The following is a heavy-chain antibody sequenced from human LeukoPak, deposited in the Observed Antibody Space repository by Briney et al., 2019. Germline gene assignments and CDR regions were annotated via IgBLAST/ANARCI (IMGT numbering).Heavy chain of an antibody. Sequence: GGSLRLSCAASGFTFSSYWMSWVRQAPGRGLEWVANIKQDGSEKYYVDSVKGRFTISRDNAKNSLYLQMNSLRAKDTAVYYCARIYGDYVLYYFDYWGQGTLVTVSS. CDR2: IKQDGSEK. D-gene: IGHD4-17*01. CDR3: ARIYGDYVLYYFDY. CDR1: GFTFSSYW. V-gene: IGHV3-7*01. J-gene: IGHJ4*02.